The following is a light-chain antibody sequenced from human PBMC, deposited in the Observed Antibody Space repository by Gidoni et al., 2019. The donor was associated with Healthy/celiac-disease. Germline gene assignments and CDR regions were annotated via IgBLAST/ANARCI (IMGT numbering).Light chain of an antibody. CDR1: QSVSSN. J-gene: IGKJ3*01. CDR2: GAS. V-gene: IGKV3-15*01. CDR3: QQYNNWPLFT. Sequence: EIVMTQSPATLSVSPGERATLSCRASQSVSSNLAWYQQKPGQAPRLLIYGASTRATGIPAMFSGSGSGTEFTLPISSLQSEDFAVYYCQQYNNWPLFTFGPXTKVDIK.